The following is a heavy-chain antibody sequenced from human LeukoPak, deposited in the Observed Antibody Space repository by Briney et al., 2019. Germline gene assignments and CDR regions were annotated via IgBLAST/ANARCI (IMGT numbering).Heavy chain of an antibody. CDR2: INPSGGST. D-gene: IGHD6-13*01. CDR1: GYTFTSYY. J-gene: IGHJ4*02. CDR3: AAIDYSSSFSY. Sequence: ASVKVSCKASGYTFTSYYMHWVRQAPGQGVEWMGIINPSGGSTSYAQKFQGRVTMTRDMSTSTVYMELSSPRSEDTAVYYCAAIDYSSSFSYWGQGTLVTVSS. V-gene: IGHV1-46*01.